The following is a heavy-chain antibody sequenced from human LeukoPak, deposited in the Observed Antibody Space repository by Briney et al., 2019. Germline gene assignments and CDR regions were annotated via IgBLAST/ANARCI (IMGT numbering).Heavy chain of an antibody. CDR1: GYTFTGYY. J-gene: IGHJ4*02. CDR2: VNPNSGGT. CDR3: ARVLGSGWYPDFDY. V-gene: IGHV1-2*02. D-gene: IGHD6-19*01. Sequence: ASVKVSCKASGYTFTGYYLHWVRQAPGQGLEWMGCVNPNSGGTNYAQKFQGRVTMTRDTSISTAYMELSRLRSDDTAVYYCARVLGSGWYPDFDYWGQGTLVTVSS.